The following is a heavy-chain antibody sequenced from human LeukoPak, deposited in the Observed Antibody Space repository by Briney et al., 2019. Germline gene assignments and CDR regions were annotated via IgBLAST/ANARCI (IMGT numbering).Heavy chain of an antibody. CDR1: GGTFSSYA. CDR2: IIPIFGTA. CDR3: ASYYYGSGSYYFIY. D-gene: IGHD3-10*01. V-gene: IGHV1-69*13. Sequence: ASVKVSCKASGGTFSSYAISWVRQAPGQGLEWMGGIIPIFGTANYAQKFQGRVTITADESTSTAYMELSSLRSEDTAVYYCASYYYGSGSYYFIYWGQGTLVTVSS. J-gene: IGHJ4*02.